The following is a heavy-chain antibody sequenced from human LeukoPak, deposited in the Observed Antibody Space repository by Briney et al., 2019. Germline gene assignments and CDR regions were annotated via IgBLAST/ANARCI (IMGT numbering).Heavy chain of an antibody. V-gene: IGHV3-48*03. J-gene: IGHJ4*02. Sequence: GGSLRLSCAASGFTFSSYEMNWVRQAPGKGLEWVSYISSSGSTIYYADSVQGRFAISRDNAQNSLYLQMSSLRAEDTAVYYCARNVYNFDYWGQGTLVTVSS. CDR3: ARNVYNFDY. CDR2: ISSSGSTI. CDR1: GFTFSSYE. D-gene: IGHD3-10*02.